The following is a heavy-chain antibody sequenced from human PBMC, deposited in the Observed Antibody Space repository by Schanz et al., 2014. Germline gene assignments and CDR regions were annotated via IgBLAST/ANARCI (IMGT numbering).Heavy chain of an antibody. CDR1: GFSFSSYA. V-gene: IGHV3-23*01. CDR2: MNESHSTI. D-gene: IGHD5-12*01. Sequence: EVQLLESGGGLVEPGGSLRLSCAASGFSFSSYAMGWVRRARGKGLEWVSAMNESHSTIYYADSVRGRFTISRDNAENTLFLQMNSLRAEDTAVYYCARKVVATIGGYYDNWGQGTLVIVSS. CDR3: ARKVVATIGGYYDN. J-gene: IGHJ4*02.